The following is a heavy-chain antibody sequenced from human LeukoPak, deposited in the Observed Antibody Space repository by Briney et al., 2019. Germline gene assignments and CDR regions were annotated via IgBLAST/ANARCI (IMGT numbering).Heavy chain of an antibody. CDR2: ISAYNGNT. CDR3: AVVIATATGTNDS. J-gene: IGHJ4*02. CDR1: GYTFTSYG. Sequence: ASVKVSCKASGYTFTSYGISWVRQAPGQGLEWMGWISAYNGNTNYAQKFQGRVTMTTDTSTSTAYMELRSLRSDDTAVFYCAVVIATATGTNDSWGQGTLVTVSS. V-gene: IGHV1-18*01. D-gene: IGHD6-25*01.